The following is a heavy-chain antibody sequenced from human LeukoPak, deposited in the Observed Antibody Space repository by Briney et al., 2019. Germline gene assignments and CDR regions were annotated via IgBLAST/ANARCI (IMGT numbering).Heavy chain of an antibody. CDR1: GFTFSSDS. D-gene: IGHD5-18*01. Sequence: GGSLRLSCAASGFTFSSDSMNWVRQAPGKGLEWVGRIKRKTDDGTTDYAAPVKGRFNVSRDDSKNTLYLQMNSLKTEDTAVYYCTARYSYGLRYFDYWGQGTLVTVSS. CDR2: IKRKTDDGTT. J-gene: IGHJ4*02. CDR3: TARYSYGLRYFDY. V-gene: IGHV3-15*01.